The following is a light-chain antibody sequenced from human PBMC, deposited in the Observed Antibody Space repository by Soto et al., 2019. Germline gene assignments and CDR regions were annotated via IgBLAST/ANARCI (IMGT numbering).Light chain of an antibody. Sequence: QSVLTQPPSASGTPGQRVTISCSGSSSNIGSNYVYWYQQLPGTAPKLLIYSNNQRPSGVPDRFSGSKSGTSASLAISGLRSEDEADYYCAAWDDSLSVVVFGGGTKLPVL. V-gene: IGLV1-47*02. CDR2: SNN. J-gene: IGLJ2*01. CDR1: SSNIGSNY. CDR3: AAWDDSLSVVV.